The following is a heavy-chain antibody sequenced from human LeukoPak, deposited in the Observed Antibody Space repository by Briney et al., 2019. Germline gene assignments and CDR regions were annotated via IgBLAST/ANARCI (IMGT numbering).Heavy chain of an antibody. Sequence: SETLSLTCTVSGNSIRSYYWNWIRQPPGKGLEWIGYIYCSGTTSYNPSLRSRVTISVDMSKNQFSLRLTSVTAADTAVYYCARQSEGFDSWGQGTLVTVSS. CDR3: ARQSEGFDS. J-gene: IGHJ4*02. CDR2: IYCSGTT. V-gene: IGHV4-59*08. CDR1: GNSIRSYY.